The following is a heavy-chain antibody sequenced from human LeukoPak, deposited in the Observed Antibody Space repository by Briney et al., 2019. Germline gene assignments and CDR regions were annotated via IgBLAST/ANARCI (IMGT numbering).Heavy chain of an antibody. V-gene: IGHV4-34*01. CDR1: GGSASDY. D-gene: IGHD6-19*01. CDR3: ARYVWYMSGYYRGGFYCYDF. CDR2: INQSGSV. J-gene: IGHJ4*02. Sequence: PSETLSLTCAVSGGSASDYWAWIGPPPGKGLEWIGEINQSGSVKYNPSLKSRVTISVDMSKNQFSLMLSSMTVADTAVYYSARYVWYMSGYYRGGFYCYDFWGQGTLVTVSS.